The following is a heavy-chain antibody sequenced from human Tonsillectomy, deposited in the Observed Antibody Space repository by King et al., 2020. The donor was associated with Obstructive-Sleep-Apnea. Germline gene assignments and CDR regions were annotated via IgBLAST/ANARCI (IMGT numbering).Heavy chain of an antibody. CDR1: GGSISSYY. CDR2: VHYSGST. D-gene: IGHD3-10*01. J-gene: IGHJ4*02. V-gene: IGHV4-59*01. CDR3: ARDEYYYGSGSFSD. Sequence: VQLQESGPGLVKPSETLSLTCTVSGGSISSYYWSWIRQSPGKGLEWIGYVHYSGSTNYNPSLKSRVTLSVDTSKNQFSLKLSSVTAADTAVYYCARDEYYYGSGSFSDWGQGTLVTVSS.